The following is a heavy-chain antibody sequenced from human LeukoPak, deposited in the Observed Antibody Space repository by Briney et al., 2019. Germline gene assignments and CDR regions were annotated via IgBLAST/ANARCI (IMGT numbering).Heavy chain of an antibody. CDR1: GITFGNNW. J-gene: IGHJ5*02. Sequence: GGSLRLSCAASGITFGNNWMHWVRQGPGKGLVWISRINSDGGGAIYADSVKGRFTVSRDNAKNTLYLQMNSLRAEDTAVYYCAKDVPHNWFDTWGQGTLVTVSS. CDR3: AKDVPHNWFDT. V-gene: IGHV3-74*01. CDR2: INSDGGGA.